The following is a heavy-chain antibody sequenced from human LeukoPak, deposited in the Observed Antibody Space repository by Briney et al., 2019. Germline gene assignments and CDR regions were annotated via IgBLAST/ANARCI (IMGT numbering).Heavy chain of an antibody. J-gene: IGHJ3*02. CDR2: IYYSGST. V-gene: IGHV4-39*01. CDR3: ARRLFSAHCGGDCYSDAFDI. Sequence: SETLSLTCTVSGGSISSSSYYWGWIRQPPGKGLEWIGSIYYSGSTYYNPSFKSRVTISVDTSKNQFSLKLSSVTAADTAVYYCARRLFSAHCGGDCYSDAFDIWGQGTMVTVSS. D-gene: IGHD2-21*02. CDR1: GGSISSSSYY.